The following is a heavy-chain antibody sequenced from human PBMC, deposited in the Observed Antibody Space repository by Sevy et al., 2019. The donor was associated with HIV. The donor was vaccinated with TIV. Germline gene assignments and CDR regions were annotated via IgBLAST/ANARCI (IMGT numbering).Heavy chain of an antibody. J-gene: IGHJ4*02. Sequence: GGSLRLSCAASGFTFSGSAMHWVRQASGKGLEWLGRIRSKANSYATAYAASVKGRFTISRDDSKNTAYLQMNSLKTEDTAVYYCTLTTAADYYGSGSTSVGWYWGQGTLVTVSS. D-gene: IGHD3-10*01. CDR1: GFTFSGSA. CDR2: IRSKANSYAT. CDR3: TLTTAADYYGSGSTSVGWY. V-gene: IGHV3-73*01.